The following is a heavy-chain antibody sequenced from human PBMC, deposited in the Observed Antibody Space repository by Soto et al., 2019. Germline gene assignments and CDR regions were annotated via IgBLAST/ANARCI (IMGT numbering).Heavy chain of an antibody. CDR3: ASNYGDRYYYGMDV. CDR1: GFTFSSYG. D-gene: IGHD4-17*01. J-gene: IGHJ6*02. CDR2: IWYDGSNK. Sequence: QVQLVESGGGVVQPGRSLRLSCAASGFTFSSYGMHWVRQAPGKGLEWVAVIWYDGSNKYYADSGKGRFTISRDNSKNTLYLQMNSLRAEDTAVYYCASNYGDRYYYGMDVWGQGTTVTVSS. V-gene: IGHV3-33*01.